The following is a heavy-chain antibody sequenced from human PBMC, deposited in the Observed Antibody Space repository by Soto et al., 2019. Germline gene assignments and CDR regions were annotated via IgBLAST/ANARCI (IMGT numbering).Heavy chain of an antibody. J-gene: IGHJ6*02. V-gene: IGHV1-69*06. CDR2: IIPIFGTA. Sequence: QVQLVQSGAKVKKPGSSVKVSCKASGGTFSSYAISWVRQAPGQGLEWMGGIIPIFGTANYAQKFQGRVTITADKSTSTAYMELSSLRSEDTAVYYCARHDPTYCTNGVCYNYYYGMDVWGQGTTVTVSS. CDR3: ARHDPTYCTNGVCYNYYYGMDV. CDR1: GGTFSSYA. D-gene: IGHD2-8*01.